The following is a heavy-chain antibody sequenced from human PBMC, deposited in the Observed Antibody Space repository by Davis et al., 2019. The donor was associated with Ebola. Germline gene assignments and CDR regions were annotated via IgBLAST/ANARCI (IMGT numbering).Heavy chain of an antibody. CDR1: GFTFSSYA. J-gene: IGHJ6*03. CDR2: ISGSGGST. D-gene: IGHD3-3*01. Sequence: GESLKISCAASGFTFSSYAMSWVRQAPGKGLEWVSAISGSGGSTYYADAVKGRFTISRDNSKNTLYLQMYSLRAEDTAVYYCASVPISYRPGYMDVWGKGTTVTVS. CDR3: ASVPISYRPGYMDV. V-gene: IGHV3-23*01.